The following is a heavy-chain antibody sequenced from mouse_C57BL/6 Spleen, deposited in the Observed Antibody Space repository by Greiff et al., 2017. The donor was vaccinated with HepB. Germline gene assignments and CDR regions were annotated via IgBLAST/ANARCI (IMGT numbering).Heavy chain of an antibody. D-gene: IGHD2-2*01. Sequence: QVQLQQPGAELVKPGASVKLSCKASGYTFTSYWMHWVKQRPGQGLEWIGMIHPNSGSTNYNEKFKSKATLTVDKSSSTAYMQLSSLTAEDSAVYYCARPYFYYGYDGGYAMDYWGQGTSVTVSS. CDR1: GYTFTSYW. V-gene: IGHV1-64*01. J-gene: IGHJ4*01. CDR2: IHPNSGST. CDR3: ARPYFYYGYDGGYAMDY.